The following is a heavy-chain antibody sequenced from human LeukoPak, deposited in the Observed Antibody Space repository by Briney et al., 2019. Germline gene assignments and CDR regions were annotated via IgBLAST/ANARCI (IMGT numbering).Heavy chain of an antibody. Sequence: GGSLRLSCAASGFTFSIYSMNWVRQAPGKGLEWVSSISSSSSYIYYADSVKGRFTISRDNAKNSLYLQMNSLRAEDTAVYYCASSGIAVAGTHYWGQGTLVTVSS. CDR3: ASSGIAVAGTHY. CDR1: GFTFSIYS. V-gene: IGHV3-21*01. J-gene: IGHJ4*02. D-gene: IGHD6-19*01. CDR2: ISSSSSYI.